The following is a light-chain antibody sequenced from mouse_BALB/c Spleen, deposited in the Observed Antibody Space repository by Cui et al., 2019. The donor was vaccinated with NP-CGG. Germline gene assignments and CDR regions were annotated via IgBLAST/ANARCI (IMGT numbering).Light chain of an antibody. CDR1: TGAVTTSNY. Sequence: QPVLTHQSPLSTSPGETVTLTCRSSTGAVTTSNYANWVQEKPDHLFTGLIGGTNNRAPGVPARFSGSLIGDKAALTITGAQTEDEAIYFCALWYSNHWVFGGGTKLTVL. CDR3: ALWYSNHWV. J-gene: IGLJ1*01. CDR2: GTN. V-gene: IGLV1*01.